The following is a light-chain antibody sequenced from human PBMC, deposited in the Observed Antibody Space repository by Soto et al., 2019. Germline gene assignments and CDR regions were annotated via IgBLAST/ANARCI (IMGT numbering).Light chain of an antibody. CDR1: SSDVGGYNY. V-gene: IGLV2-14*01. Sequence: QSALTQPASVSGSPGQSITISCTGTSSDVGGYNYVSWYQQHPGKAPKLMIYDVSDRPSGVSNRFSGSKSGNTASLTVSGLQGEDEADYYCASYTSNNTQVFGTRTKLTV. J-gene: IGLJ1*01. CDR2: DVS. CDR3: ASYTSNNTQV.